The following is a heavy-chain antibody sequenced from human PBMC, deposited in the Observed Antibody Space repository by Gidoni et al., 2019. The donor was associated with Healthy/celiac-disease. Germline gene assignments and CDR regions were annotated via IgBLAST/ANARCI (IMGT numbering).Heavy chain of an antibody. Sequence: QVQLQQWGAGLLKPSETLSLTCAVYGGSFSVSSWSWIRQPPGKGLEWIGEINHSGSTNYNPSLKSRVTISVDTSKNQFSLKLSSVTAADTAVYYCARGGYSGSYYYYYGMDVWGQGTTVTVSS. CDR2: INHSGST. CDR3: ARGGYSGSYYYYYGMDV. J-gene: IGHJ6*02. D-gene: IGHD1-26*01. V-gene: IGHV4-34*01. CDR1: GGSFSVSS.